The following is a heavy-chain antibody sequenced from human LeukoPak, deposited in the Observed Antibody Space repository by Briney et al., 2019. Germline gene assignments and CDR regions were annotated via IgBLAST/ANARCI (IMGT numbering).Heavy chain of an antibody. J-gene: IGHJ4*02. D-gene: IGHD6-13*01. V-gene: IGHV3-20*04. Sequence: GGSLRLSCAASGFTFDDYGMSWVRQAPGKGLEWVSGINWNGGSTGYADSVKGRFTISRDNAKNSLYLQVNSLRAEDTALYYCARVHGQQLVFHYFDYWGQGTLVTVSS. CDR1: GFTFDDYG. CDR3: ARVHGQQLVFHYFDY. CDR2: INWNGGST.